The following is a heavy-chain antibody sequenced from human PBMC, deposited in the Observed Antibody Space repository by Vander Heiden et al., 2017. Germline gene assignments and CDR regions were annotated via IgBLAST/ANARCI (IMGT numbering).Heavy chain of an antibody. CDR2: IKKKSDGGTT. J-gene: IGHJ4*02. Sequence: EVQLVESGGGFVKPGGSLRLSCAVSGFPFPNAWLSWVRQAPGKGLEWVGRIKKKSDGGTTDYAAVVKGRFTISRDDSKNMLYLQMDGLKTEDTAVYYCSTGYSVAVAATSRTWGPGTLVTVSS. D-gene: IGHD2-15*01. CDR3: STGYSVAVAATSRT. CDR1: GFPFPNAW. V-gene: IGHV3-15*01.